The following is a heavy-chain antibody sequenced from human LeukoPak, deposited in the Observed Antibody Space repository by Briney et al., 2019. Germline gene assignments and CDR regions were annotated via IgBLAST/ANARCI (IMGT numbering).Heavy chain of an antibody. CDR2: IYSGGST. V-gene: IGHV3-53*01. J-gene: IGHJ3*02. CDR1: GFSVVSNY. CDR3: ARDGGGAYSLAFDI. D-gene: IGHD1-26*01. Sequence: GGSLRLSRAASGFSVVSNYMSWVRQAPGKGLEWVSLIYSGGSTNYVDSVKGRFTISRDNSKNTLYLQMHNLRAEDTAVYYCARDGGGAYSLAFDIWGQGTLVTVSS.